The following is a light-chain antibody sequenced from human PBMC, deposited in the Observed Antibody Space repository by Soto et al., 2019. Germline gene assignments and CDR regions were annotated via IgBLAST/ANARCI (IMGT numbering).Light chain of an antibody. CDR2: GAS. V-gene: IGKV3D-20*02. CDR3: QQRSNWPPLT. CDR1: QSVSNNY. J-gene: IGKJ3*01. Sequence: EIVWTQSPGARSVSPWQRAPLSCKTIQSVSNNYLAWYQQKPGQAPRLLIYGASNRATGIPDRFSGSGSGTAFTLTLSRLEPGDFAVYYRQQRSNWPPLTFGPGTKVDIK.